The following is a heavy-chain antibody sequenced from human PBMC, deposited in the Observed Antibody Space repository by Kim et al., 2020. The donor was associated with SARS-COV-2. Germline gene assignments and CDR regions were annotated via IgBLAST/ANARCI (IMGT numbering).Heavy chain of an antibody. Sequence: GGSLRLSCAASGFTFSSYWMSWVRQAPGKGLEWVANIRQDGSEKYYVDSVKGRFTISRGNAKNSLYLQMNSLRAEDTAVYYCARMVSYSSSWADYWGQGTLVTVSS. CDR1: GFTFSSYW. D-gene: IGHD6-13*01. J-gene: IGHJ4*02. V-gene: IGHV3-7*03. CDR2: IRQDGSEK. CDR3: ARMVSYSSSWADY.